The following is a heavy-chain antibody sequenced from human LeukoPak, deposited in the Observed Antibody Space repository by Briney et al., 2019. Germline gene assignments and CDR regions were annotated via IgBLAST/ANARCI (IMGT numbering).Heavy chain of an antibody. Sequence: GASVKVSCKASGYTFTGYYMHWVRQAPGQGLEWMGWINPNSGGTNYAQKFQGRVTMTRDTSISTAYMELSRLRSDDTAVYYCAREEGTMVRGVITKEDWFDPWGQGTLVTVSS. D-gene: IGHD3-10*01. J-gene: IGHJ5*02. V-gene: IGHV1-2*02. CDR2: INPNSGGT. CDR3: AREEGTMVRGVITKEDWFDP. CDR1: GYTFTGYY.